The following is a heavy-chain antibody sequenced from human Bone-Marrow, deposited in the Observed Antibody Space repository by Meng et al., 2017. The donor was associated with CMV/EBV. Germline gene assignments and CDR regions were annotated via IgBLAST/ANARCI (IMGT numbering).Heavy chain of an antibody. CDR3: ARSPSGYDPDY. Sequence: SETLSLTCTVSGGSISSYYWSWIRQPPGKGLEWIGYIYYSGSTNYNPSLKSRVTISVDTSKNQFSLELGSVTAADTAVYYCARSPSGYDPDYWGQGTLVTVSS. CDR1: GGSISSYY. J-gene: IGHJ4*02. CDR2: IYYSGST. V-gene: IGHV4-59*01. D-gene: IGHD5-12*01.